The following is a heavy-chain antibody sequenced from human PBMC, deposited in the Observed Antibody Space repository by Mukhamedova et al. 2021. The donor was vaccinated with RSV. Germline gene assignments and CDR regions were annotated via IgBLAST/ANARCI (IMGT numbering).Heavy chain of an antibody. V-gene: IGHV4-34*01. CDR3: ARGQWLLPFDY. Sequence: KSRVTISVDTSKNQFSLKLSSVTAADTAVYYCARGQWLLPFDYWRQGTLVTVSS. J-gene: IGHJ4*02. D-gene: IGHD6-19*01.